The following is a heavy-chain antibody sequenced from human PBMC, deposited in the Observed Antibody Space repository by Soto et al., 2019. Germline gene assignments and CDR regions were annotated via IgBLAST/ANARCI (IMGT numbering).Heavy chain of an antibody. CDR3: AKIPPGYSYGYFYFDY. J-gene: IGHJ4*02. CDR1: GSTFSSYA. Sequence: GGSLRLSCAASGSTFSSYAMRWVRQAPGKGLEWVSAISGSGGSTYYADSVKGRFTISRDNSKNTLYLQMNSLRAEDTAVYYCAKIPPGYSYGYFYFDYWGQGTLVTVSS. V-gene: IGHV3-23*01. D-gene: IGHD5-18*01. CDR2: ISGSGGST.